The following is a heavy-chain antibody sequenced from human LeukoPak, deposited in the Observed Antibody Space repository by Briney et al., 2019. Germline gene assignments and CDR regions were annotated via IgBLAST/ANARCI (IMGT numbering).Heavy chain of an antibody. CDR1: GGSVSSSIYY. Sequence: SETLSLTCTVSGGSVSSSIYYWGWIRQPPGKGLEWIGSIYYSGSTSYNPSLKSRVTISVDTSKNQFSLKLSSVTAADTAVYYCASSSYDSSGYYPHYYYYGMDVWGQGTTVTVSS. CDR3: ASSSYDSSGYYPHYYYYGMDV. CDR2: IYYSGST. V-gene: IGHV4-39*07. D-gene: IGHD3-22*01. J-gene: IGHJ6*02.